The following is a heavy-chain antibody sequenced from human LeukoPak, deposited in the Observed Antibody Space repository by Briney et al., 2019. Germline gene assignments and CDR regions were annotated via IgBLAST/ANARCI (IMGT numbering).Heavy chain of an antibody. CDR2: ISSSGNTI. D-gene: IGHD4/OR15-4a*01. CDR1: GFTFSNYN. J-gene: IGHJ4*02. CDR3: ARDGAEDYGIDY. V-gene: IGHV3-48*01. Sequence: GGSLRLSCAASGFTFSNYNMNWVRQAPGKGLEWVSYISSSGNTIYYADSVKGRFTISRDNAKNSLYLQMNSLTVEDTGVYYCARDGAEDYGIDYWGRGTLVTVSS.